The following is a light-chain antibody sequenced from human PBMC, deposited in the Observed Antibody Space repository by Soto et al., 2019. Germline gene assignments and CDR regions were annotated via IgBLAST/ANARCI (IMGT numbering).Light chain of an antibody. J-gene: IGLJ3*02. CDR1: SSNIGAGYD. V-gene: IGLV1-40*01. Sequence: QSALTQSPSVSGAPGQRVTISCTGSSSNIGAGYDVHWYRHLPGTAPKLLIYGNINRPSGVPDRFSGSQSGTSASLAITGLPAEDEADSYCQSYGSSLYGWVFGGGTKLTV. CDR3: QSYGSSLYGWV. CDR2: GNI.